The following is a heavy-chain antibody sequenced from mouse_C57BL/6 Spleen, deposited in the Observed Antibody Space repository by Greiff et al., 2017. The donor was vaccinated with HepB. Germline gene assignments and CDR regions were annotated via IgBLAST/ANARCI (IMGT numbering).Heavy chain of an antibody. J-gene: IGHJ4*01. D-gene: IGHD2-5*01. CDR1: GYTFTSYW. V-gene: IGHV1-72*01. Sequence: VQLQQPGAELVKPGASVKLSCKASGYTFTSYWMHWVKQRPGRGLEWIGRIDPNSGGTKYNEKFKSKATLTVDKPSSTAYTQLSSLTSEDSAVYYCARPLYYSNGYYYAMDYWGQGTSVTVSS. CDR2: IDPNSGGT. CDR3: ARPLYYSNGYYYAMDY.